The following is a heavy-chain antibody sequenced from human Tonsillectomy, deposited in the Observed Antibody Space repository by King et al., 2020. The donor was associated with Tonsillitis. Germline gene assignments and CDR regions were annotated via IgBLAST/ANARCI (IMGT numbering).Heavy chain of an antibody. CDR2: MYTSGKN. CDR3: ARAYYDIADWYFDL. CDR1: GGSISSYY. D-gene: IGHD3-9*01. J-gene: IGHJ2*01. V-gene: IGHV4-4*07. Sequence: QLQESGPGLVKPSETLSLTCTVSGGSISSYYWNWIRQPAGKGLEWIGRMYTSGKNKYSPSLKSRITMSVDTTKNQFSLQRTSVTAADTAVYYCARAYYDIADWYFDLWGRGTLVTVSS.